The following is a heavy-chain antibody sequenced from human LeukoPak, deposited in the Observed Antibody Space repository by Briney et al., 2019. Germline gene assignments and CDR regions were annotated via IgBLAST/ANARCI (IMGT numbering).Heavy chain of an antibody. CDR3: ARGPRITMIVVVLQNAFDI. CDR1: GYTFTGYY. D-gene: IGHD3-22*01. J-gene: IGHJ3*02. V-gene: IGHV1-2*02. Sequence: ASVKVSCKASGYTFTGYYMHWVRQAPGQGLEWMGWINPNSGGTNYAQKFQGRVTMTRDTSISTAYMELSRLRSDDTAVYYCARGPRITMIVVVLQNAFDIWGRGTMVTVSS. CDR2: INPNSGGT.